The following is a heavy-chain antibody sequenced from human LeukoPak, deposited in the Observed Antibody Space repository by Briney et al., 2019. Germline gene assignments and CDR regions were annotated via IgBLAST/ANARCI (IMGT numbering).Heavy chain of an antibody. J-gene: IGHJ4*02. CDR2: IYVGGNT. Sequence: GGSLRLSCAASGFTVSSSYMSWVRQAPGKGLEWVSVIYVGGNTYYADSVKGRFTISRDNSKNTLSLQMNSLRAEDTAVYYCARGDGYNYWDYWGQGTLVTVSS. D-gene: IGHD5-24*01. CDR3: ARGDGYNYWDY. CDR1: GFTVSSSY. V-gene: IGHV3-53*01.